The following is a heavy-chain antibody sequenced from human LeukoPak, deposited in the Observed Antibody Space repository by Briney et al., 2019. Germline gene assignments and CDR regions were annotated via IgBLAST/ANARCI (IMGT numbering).Heavy chain of an antibody. Sequence: ASVKVSCKASGYTFSGDYMHWVRQAPGQGLEWMGWINPNSGGTNFAQKFQGRVTMTRDTSISTAYMELSRLRLDDTAVYYCATGSYLYDAFDIWGPGTMVTVSS. CDR2: INPNSGGT. D-gene: IGHD1-26*01. CDR1: GYTFSGDY. CDR3: ATGSYLYDAFDI. V-gene: IGHV1-2*02. J-gene: IGHJ3*02.